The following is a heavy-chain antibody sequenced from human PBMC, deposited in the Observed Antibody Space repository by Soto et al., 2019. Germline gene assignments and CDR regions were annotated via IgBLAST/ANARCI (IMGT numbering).Heavy chain of an antibody. Sequence: QVQLQQWGAGLLKPSETLSLTCAVYGGSFSGYYWTWIRQPPGTGLEWIGEVNHSGSTNYHPSPKSRVPISVDTSKNQFSLKLTSVTAADTAVYYCARDKITGLFDYWGQGTLGTVSS. D-gene: IGHD2-8*02. V-gene: IGHV4-34*01. J-gene: IGHJ4*02. CDR2: VNHSGST. CDR3: ARDKITGLFDY. CDR1: GGSFSGYY.